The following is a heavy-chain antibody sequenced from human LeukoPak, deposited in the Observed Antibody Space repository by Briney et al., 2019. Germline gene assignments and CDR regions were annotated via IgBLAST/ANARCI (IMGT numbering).Heavy chain of an antibody. CDR2: SDYTGSK. V-gene: IGHV4-39*01. J-gene: IGHJ4*02. CDR3: AKDFGDFRTDY. CDR1: GGSISRSGYY. D-gene: IGHD4-17*01. Sequence: SETLSLTCTVSGGSISRSGYYWAWLRQPPGKGLEWIASSDYTGSKTYNPSLKSRVTVSVDTSKNQFFLKLTSVTAADTAVYYCAKDFGDFRTDYRGQGTLVTVSS.